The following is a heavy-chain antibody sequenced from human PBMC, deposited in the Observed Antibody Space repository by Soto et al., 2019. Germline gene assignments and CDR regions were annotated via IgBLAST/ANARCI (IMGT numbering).Heavy chain of an antibody. CDR2: TNGDGRST. D-gene: IGHD3-10*01. CDR1: GFTFSSYW. V-gene: IGHV3-74*01. CDR3: ATAPVQGKERDVFDI. Sequence: GGSLRLSCAASGFTFSSYWMHWVRQAPGKGLVWVSRTNGDGRSTDYADPVKGRFTISRDNAKNTLYLQMNSLRAEDTAVYYCATAPVQGKERDVFDICVQGRLVTVPS. J-gene: IGHJ3*02.